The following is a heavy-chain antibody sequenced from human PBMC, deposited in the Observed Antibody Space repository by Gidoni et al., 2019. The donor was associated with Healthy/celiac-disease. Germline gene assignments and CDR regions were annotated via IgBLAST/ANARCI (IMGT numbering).Heavy chain of an antibody. D-gene: IGHD5-12*01. CDR3: ARERGSGYDHFDY. Sequence: EVQLVESGGGLVKPGGSLRLSCAASGFTFGRYSLNWVRQAPGKGLEWVSSISSSSSYIYYADSVKGRFTISRDNAKNSLYLQMNSLRAEDTAVYYCARERGSGYDHFDYWGQGTLVTVSS. V-gene: IGHV3-21*01. CDR1: GFTFGRYS. CDR2: ISSSSSYI. J-gene: IGHJ4*02.